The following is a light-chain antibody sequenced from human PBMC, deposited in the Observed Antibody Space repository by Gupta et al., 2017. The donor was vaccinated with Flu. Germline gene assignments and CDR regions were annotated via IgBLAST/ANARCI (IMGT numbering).Light chain of an antibody. J-gene: IGKJ1*01. Sequence: GPLYWSAGESDTLSCRARQRVRSRYVAWYQQKPGQAPRLLIHGASSRATGTPDRFRGSGSGTEFTLTISSLEPEDVAVYYCQQDGSSPCTFGQGTXVEIK. CDR3: QQDGSSPCT. CDR1: QRVRSRY. CDR2: GAS. V-gene: IGKV3-20*01.